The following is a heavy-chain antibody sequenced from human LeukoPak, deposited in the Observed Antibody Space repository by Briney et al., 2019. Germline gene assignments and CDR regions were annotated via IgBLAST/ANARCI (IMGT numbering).Heavy chain of an antibody. J-gene: IGHJ4*02. CDR3: ARVNYYDTFYSDY. V-gene: IGHV1-18*01. CDR2: ISAYNGNT. Sequence: ASVKVSCKASGYTFSIYGFSWVRQAPGQGLEWMGWISAYNGNTNYAQKFQGRVTMTTDTSTSTAHMELRSLRSDDTAVYYCARVNYYDTFYSDYWGQGTLVTVSS. CDR1: GYTFSIYG. D-gene: IGHD3-22*01.